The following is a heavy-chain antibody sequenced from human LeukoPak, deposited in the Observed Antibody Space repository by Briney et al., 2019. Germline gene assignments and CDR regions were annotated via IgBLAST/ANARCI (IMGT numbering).Heavy chain of an antibody. D-gene: IGHD3-22*01. J-gene: IGHJ4*02. CDR2: FDPEDGET. CDR3: ARVRYYYDSSGYYYVFDY. CDR1: GYTLTELS. V-gene: IGHV1-24*01. Sequence: ASVKVSCKVSGYTLTELSMHWVRQAPGKGLEWMGGFDPEDGETIYAQKFQGRVTMTEDTSTDTAYMELSSLRSEDTAVYYCARVRYYYDSSGYYYVFDYWGQGTLVTVSS.